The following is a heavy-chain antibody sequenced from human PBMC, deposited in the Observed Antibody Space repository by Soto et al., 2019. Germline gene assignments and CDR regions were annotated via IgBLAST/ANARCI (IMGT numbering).Heavy chain of an antibody. Sequence: SVKVSCKAYGYTFSSYGLSWVRQAPGQGLEWMGWITPSNGNTNYAQKFQDRVTITRDRSMSTAYMELSSLRSEDTAMYYCATGRQLVDFDYWGQGTLVTVS. CDR1: GYTFSSYG. CDR3: ATGRQLVDFDY. CDR2: ITPSNGNT. J-gene: IGHJ4*02. V-gene: IGHV1-45*02. D-gene: IGHD6-13*01.